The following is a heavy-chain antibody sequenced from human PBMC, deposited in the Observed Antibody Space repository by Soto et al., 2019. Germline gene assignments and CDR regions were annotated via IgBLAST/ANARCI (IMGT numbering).Heavy chain of an antibody. V-gene: IGHV6-1*01. D-gene: IGHD2-8*01. CDR1: GDSVSTNSAT. J-gene: IGHJ5*01. CDR3: ARLIGNSWLDS. Sequence: QIPLQQSGPGLVKPSQTLSLTCAISGDSVSTNSATWDWIRQSPSRGLEWLGRTYYRSNWYTDYAVSVKGRITFPPDTANNPLSLQLNSVTPADTAVYYCARLIGNSWLDSWGQGTLVTVSS. CDR2: TYYRSNWYT.